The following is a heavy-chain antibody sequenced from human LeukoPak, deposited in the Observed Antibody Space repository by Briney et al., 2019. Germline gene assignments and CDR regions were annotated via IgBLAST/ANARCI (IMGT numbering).Heavy chain of an antibody. D-gene: IGHD3-3*01. CDR3: AIGRITIFGVVTPHFDY. CDR2: IDNSGST. V-gene: IGHV4-59*01. Sequence: SETLSLTCTVSRGSISSYYWSWIRQPPGKGLEWIGYIDNSGSTNSNPSLKSRVAMSVDTSKNEFSLKLSSVTAADTAVYYCAIGRITIFGVVTPHFDYWGQGTLVTVSS. J-gene: IGHJ4*02. CDR1: RGSISSYY.